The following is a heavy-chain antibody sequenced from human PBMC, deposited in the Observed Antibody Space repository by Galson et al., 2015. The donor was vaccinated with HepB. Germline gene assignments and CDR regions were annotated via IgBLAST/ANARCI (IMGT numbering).Heavy chain of an antibody. Sequence: SLRLSCAASGFTFSDFAMVWVRQAPGVGLEWVSTCGSGNIKYYADSVKGRFTISRDNSRNTLYLQMNSLKTEDTAVYYCTTSRYYDSSGYWAQPVWGQGTTVTVSS. CDR3: TTSRYYDSSGYWAQPV. CDR2: CGSGNIK. CDR1: GFTFSDFA. D-gene: IGHD3-22*01. J-gene: IGHJ6*02. V-gene: IGHV3-23*01.